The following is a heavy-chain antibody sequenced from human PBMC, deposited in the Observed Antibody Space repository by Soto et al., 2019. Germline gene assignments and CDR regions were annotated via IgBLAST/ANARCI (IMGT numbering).Heavy chain of an antibody. CDR1: GYTFTGYY. Sequence: GASVKVSCKASGYTFTGYYMHWVRQAPGQGLEWMGWINPNSGGTNYAQKFQGWVTMTRDTSISTAYMELSRLRSDDTAVYYCARGELELRTHWYFDLWGRGTLVTVS. CDR2: INPNSGGT. J-gene: IGHJ2*01. V-gene: IGHV1-2*04. D-gene: IGHD1-7*01. CDR3: ARGELELRTHWYFDL.